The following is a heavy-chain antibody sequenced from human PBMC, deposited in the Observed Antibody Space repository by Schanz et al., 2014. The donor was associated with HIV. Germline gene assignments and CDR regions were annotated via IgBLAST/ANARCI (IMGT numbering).Heavy chain of an antibody. CDR2: ISYDGSNK. CDR1: GFTFSSYS. Sequence: QVQLVESGGGLVKPGGSLRLSCAASGFTFSSYSMHWVPQAPGKGQEWVAVISYDGSNKNYADSVKGRFTISRDNAKNSLYLQMNSLRADDTAVYYCTKEVPPDAWGQGTLVTVSS. J-gene: IGHJ5*02. V-gene: IGHV3-30-3*02. D-gene: IGHD1-1*01. CDR3: TKEVPPDA.